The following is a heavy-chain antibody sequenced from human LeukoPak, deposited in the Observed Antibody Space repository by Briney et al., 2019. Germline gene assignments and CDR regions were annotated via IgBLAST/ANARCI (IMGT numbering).Heavy chain of an antibody. CDR2: ISYSGST. J-gene: IGHJ4*02. CDR3: ARGRYYGGNLLDY. CDR1: GGSISSYY. Sequence: PSETLSLTCTVSGGSISSYYWSRIRQPPGKGLEWIGCISYSGSTNYNPSLKSRVTISVEVSKTQFSLKVNSVTAADTAVYYCARGRYYGGNLLDYWGQGTLVTVSS. D-gene: IGHD4-17*01. V-gene: IGHV4-59*08.